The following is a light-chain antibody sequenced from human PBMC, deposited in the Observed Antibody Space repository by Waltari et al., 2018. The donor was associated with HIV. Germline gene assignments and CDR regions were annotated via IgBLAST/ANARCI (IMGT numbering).Light chain of an antibody. CDR1: SSDVGDYNY. V-gene: IGLV2-11*01. Sequence: QSALTQPRSVSGSPGQSVTISCTGTSSDVGDYNYVSWYQQHPGKAPTLLIYDVSKRPSGVPDRFSGSKSGNTASLTISGLQAEDEADYYCCSYAGSLTSMVFGGGTKLTVL. CDR2: DVS. J-gene: IGLJ2*01. CDR3: CSYAGSLTSMV.